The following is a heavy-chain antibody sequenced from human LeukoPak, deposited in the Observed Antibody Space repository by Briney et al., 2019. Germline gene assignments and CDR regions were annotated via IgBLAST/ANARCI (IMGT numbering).Heavy chain of an antibody. Sequence: GASVKVSCKASGGTFSSYAISWVRQAPGQGLEWMGGIIPIFGTANYAQKFQGRVTITADESTSTAYMELSSLRSEDTAAYYCASTIPLAAAGTFDYWGQGTLVTVSS. CDR3: ASTIPLAAAGTFDY. J-gene: IGHJ4*02. CDR1: GGTFSSYA. CDR2: IIPIFGTA. D-gene: IGHD6-13*01. V-gene: IGHV1-69*01.